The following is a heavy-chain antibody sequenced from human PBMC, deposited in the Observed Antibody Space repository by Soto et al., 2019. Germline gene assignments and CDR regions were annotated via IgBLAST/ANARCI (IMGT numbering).Heavy chain of an antibody. J-gene: IGHJ4*02. Sequence: QVQLVQSGAEVKKPGSSVRVSCKVSGGTFGSHTFTWVRQAPGQGLEWMGEIIPVFNAANYAQRFQDRVTITEDRSATKVYLELSRLTSEDTATYYCASIETLTYQNTSGTDLDFWGQGTLVIVSS. D-gene: IGHD1-26*01. CDR1: GGTFGSHT. V-gene: IGHV1-69*06. CDR3: ASIETLTYQNTSGTDLDF. CDR2: IIPVFNAA.